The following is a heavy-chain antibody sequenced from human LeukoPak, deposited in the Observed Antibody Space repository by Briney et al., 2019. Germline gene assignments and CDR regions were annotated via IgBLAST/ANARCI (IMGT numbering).Heavy chain of an antibody. D-gene: IGHD1-26*01. CDR1: GGSISSYY. J-gene: IGHJ4*02. Sequence: SETLSLTCTVSGGSISSYYWSWIRQPPGKGLEWIGYIYYSGSTNYNPSLKSRVTISVDTSKNQFSLKLSSVTAADTAVYYCARQVGAYSTSYLVYWGQGTLVTVSS. V-gene: IGHV4-59*08. CDR2: IYYSGST. CDR3: ARQVGAYSTSYLVY.